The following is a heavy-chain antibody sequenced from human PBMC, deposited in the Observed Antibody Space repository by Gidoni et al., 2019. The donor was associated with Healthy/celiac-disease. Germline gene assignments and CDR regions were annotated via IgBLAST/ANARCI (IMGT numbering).Heavy chain of an antibody. J-gene: IGHJ4*02. CDR3: ARVSGWTTGTLSLDY. CDR1: GGSISRSNW. CDR2: IDHSGST. D-gene: IGHD4-17*01. V-gene: IGHV4-4*02. Sequence: QVQLQESGPGLVKPSGTLSLTCAVSGGSISRSNWWSWVRQPPGKGLEGIGEIDHSGSTNYNPSLKSRVTISVDKSKNQFSLKLSSVTAADTAVYYCARVSGWTTGTLSLDYWGQGTLVTVSS.